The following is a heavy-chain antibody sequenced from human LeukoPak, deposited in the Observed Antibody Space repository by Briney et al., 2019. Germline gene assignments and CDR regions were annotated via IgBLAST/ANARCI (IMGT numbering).Heavy chain of an antibody. Sequence: GGFLRLSCAASGFTFSSYAMSWVRQAPGKGLEWVSAISGSGGSTYYADSVKGRFTISRDNSKNTLYLQMNSLRAEDTAVYYCARSSGWYCWDYWGQGTLVTVSS. CDR2: ISGSGGST. V-gene: IGHV3-23*01. D-gene: IGHD6-19*01. CDR1: GFTFSSYA. CDR3: ARSSGWYCWDY. J-gene: IGHJ4*02.